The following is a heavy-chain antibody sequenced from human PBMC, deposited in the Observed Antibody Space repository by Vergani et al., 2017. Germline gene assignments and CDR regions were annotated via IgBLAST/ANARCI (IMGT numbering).Heavy chain of an antibody. V-gene: IGHV3-48*01. CDR1: GFTFSSYA. CDR3: ARDRGEYQPYYYYYGMDV. CDR2: ISSSSSTI. D-gene: IGHD2-2*01. Sequence: EVQLLESGGGLVQPGGSLRLSCAASGFTFSSYAMSWVRQAPGKGLEWVSYISSSSSTIYYADSVKGRFTISRDNAKNSLYLQMNSLRAEDTAVYYCARDRGEYQPYYYYYGMDVWGQGTTVTVSS. J-gene: IGHJ6*02.